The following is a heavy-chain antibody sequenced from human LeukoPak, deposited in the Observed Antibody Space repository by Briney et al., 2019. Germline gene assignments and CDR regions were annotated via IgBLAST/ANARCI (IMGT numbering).Heavy chain of an antibody. D-gene: IGHD4-11*01. J-gene: IGHJ4*02. CDR1: GFTFSVSW. CDR2: IKGDGSQK. Sequence: PGGSLRLSCATSGFTFSVSWMSWVRQAPGKGLEWVANIKGDGSQKYYVDSEKGRFTISRDNAKNSLYLQMSSLRAEDTAVYYCVSRLVPGLRWGRGTLVIVSS. V-gene: IGHV3-7*01. CDR3: VSRLVPGLR.